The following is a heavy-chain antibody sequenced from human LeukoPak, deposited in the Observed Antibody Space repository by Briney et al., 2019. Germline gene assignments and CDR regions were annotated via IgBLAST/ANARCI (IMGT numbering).Heavy chain of an antibody. Sequence: PGGSLRLSCAASGFTVSSNSITWVRQAPGKGLEWVSIIYSGGGTHYADSVKGRFTISRDNSKNTLYLQMNSPRAEDTAVYYCARELSFGWFDPWGQGTLVTVSS. CDR1: GFTVSSNS. CDR3: ARELSFGWFDP. J-gene: IGHJ5*02. V-gene: IGHV3-66*01. D-gene: IGHD1-26*01. CDR2: IYSGGGT.